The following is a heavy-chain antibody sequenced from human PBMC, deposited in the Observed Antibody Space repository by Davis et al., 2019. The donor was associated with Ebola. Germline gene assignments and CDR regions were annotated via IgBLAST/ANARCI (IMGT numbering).Heavy chain of an antibody. V-gene: IGHV3-30*14. J-gene: IGHJ6*02. CDR2: IWYDGSNK. CDR1: GFTFSSYY. CDR3: ARSPYYYYGMDV. Sequence: GESLKISCAASGFTFSSYYMHWVRQAPGKGLEWVAVIWYDGSNKYYADSVKGRFTISRDNSKNTLYLQMGSLRAEDMAVYYCARSPYYYYGMDVWGQGTTVTVSS.